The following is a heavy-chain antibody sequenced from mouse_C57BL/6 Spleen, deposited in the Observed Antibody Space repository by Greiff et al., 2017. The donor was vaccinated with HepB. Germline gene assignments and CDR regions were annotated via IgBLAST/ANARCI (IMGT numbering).Heavy chain of an antibody. V-gene: IGHV5-17*01. CDR3: AREGYGSSHPYWYFDV. J-gene: IGHJ1*03. D-gene: IGHD1-1*01. CDR2: ISSGSSTI. CDR1: GFTFSDYG. Sequence: EVQLLESGGGLVKPGGSLKLSCAASGFTFSDYGMHWVRQAPEKGLEWVAYISSGSSTIYYADTVKGRFTISRDNAKNTLFLQMTSLRSEDTAMYYCAREGYGSSHPYWYFDVWGTGTTVTVSS.